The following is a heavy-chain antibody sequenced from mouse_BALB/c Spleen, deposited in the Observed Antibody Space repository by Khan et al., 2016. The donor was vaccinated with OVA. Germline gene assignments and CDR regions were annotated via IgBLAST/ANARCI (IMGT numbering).Heavy chain of an antibody. Sequence: EVELVESGGGLVRPGGSLKLSCAASGFSFSSYSMSWVRQTPEKRLEWVATISSGGSYTYYPDSVKGRFTISGDNAKNTLYLQMSSLKSEDTAMYYCTRHRGYYDSNAYFDYWGQGTTLTVSS. D-gene: IGHD1-1*01. CDR3: TRHRGYYDSNAYFDY. V-gene: IGHV5-6-4*01. CDR1: GFSFSSYS. J-gene: IGHJ2*01. CDR2: ISSGGSYT.